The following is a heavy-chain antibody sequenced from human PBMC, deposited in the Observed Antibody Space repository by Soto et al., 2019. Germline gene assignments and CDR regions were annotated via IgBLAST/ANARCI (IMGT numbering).Heavy chain of an antibody. J-gene: IGHJ5*02. CDR1: GFTLRGYW. Sequence: GGSLRLSCVGSGFTLRGYWMHWVRQAPGKGLVWVSRINSDGSSTSYADSVKGRFTISRDDAKNTLYLQMNSLRVEDTAVYYCTRDLGSWGQGTLVTVSS. CDR3: TRDLGS. V-gene: IGHV3-74*01. CDR2: INSDGSST.